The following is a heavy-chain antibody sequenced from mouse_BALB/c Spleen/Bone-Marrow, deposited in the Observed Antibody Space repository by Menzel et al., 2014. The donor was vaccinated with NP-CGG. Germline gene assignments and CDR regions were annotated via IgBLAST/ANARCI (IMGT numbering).Heavy chain of an antibody. CDR1: GYTFTDNW. D-gene: IGHD2-4*01. Sequence: QVQLQHPGAELGMPGASVKMSCKASGYTFTDNWIYWVKQRPGQGLEWIGAIDTSDSYTNYNQKFMGKASLTVVASSSTAYMQVSSLTSDDSAVYYCARGGHDFSLDYWGQGTSVTVSS. CDR3: ARGGHDFSLDY. J-gene: IGHJ4*01. CDR2: IDTSDSYT. V-gene: IGHV1-69*01.